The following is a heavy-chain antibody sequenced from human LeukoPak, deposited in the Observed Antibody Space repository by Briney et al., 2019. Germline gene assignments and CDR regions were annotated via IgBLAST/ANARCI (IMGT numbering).Heavy chain of an antibody. D-gene: IGHD3-3*01. Sequence: GESLKISCKGSGYSFTSYWIGWVRQMPGKGLEWMGIISPGDSDTRYSPSFQGQVTISADKSISTAYLQWSSLKASDTAMYYCARQGPPYYDFWSAGFDYWGQGTLVTVSS. CDR1: GYSFTSYW. J-gene: IGHJ4*02. CDR2: ISPGDSDT. V-gene: IGHV5-51*01. CDR3: ARQGPPYYDFWSAGFDY.